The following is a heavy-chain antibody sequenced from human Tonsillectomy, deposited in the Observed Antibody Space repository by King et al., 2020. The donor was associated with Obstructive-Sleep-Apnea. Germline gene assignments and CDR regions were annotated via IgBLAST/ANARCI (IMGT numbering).Heavy chain of an antibody. V-gene: IGHV3-66*01. D-gene: IGHD3-3*01. Sequence: VQLVESGGGLVQPGGSLRLSCAASGFTVSSNYMNWVRQAPGKGLEWVSVIYSGGSTYYADSVKGRFTISRGNSKNTLYLQMNSLRADDTAVYYCARVVRFLEWLPSQGYYYGMDVWGQGTTVTVSS. J-gene: IGHJ6*02. CDR2: IYSGGST. CDR1: GFTVSSNY. CDR3: ARVVRFLEWLPSQGYYYGMDV.